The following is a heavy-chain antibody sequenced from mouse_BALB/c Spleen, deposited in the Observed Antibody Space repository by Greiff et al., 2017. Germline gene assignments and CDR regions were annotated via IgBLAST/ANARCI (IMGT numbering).Heavy chain of an antibody. V-gene: IGHV1-69*02. D-gene: IGHD1-2*01. Sequence: VQLQQPGAELVRPGASVKLSCKASGYTFTSYWINWVKQRPGQGLEWIGNIYPSDSYTNYNQKFKDKATLTVDKSSSTAYMQLSSPTSEDSAVYYCTRRKGNYGPFAYWGQGTLVTVSA. CDR1: GYTFTSYW. CDR2: IYPSDSYT. CDR3: TRRKGNYGPFAY. J-gene: IGHJ3*01.